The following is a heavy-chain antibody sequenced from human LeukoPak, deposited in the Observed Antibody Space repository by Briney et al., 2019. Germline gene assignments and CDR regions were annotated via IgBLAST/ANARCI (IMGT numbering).Heavy chain of an antibody. CDR1: GFTFSSYA. Sequence: GGSLRLSCAASGFTFSSYAMSWVRQAPGKGLEWVSAISGSGGSTYYADSVKGRFTISRDNFKNTLYLQMNSLRAEDTAVYYCAKHGYCSGGSCLKDWFDPWGQGTLVTVSS. D-gene: IGHD2-15*01. CDR3: AKHGYCSGGSCLKDWFDP. J-gene: IGHJ5*02. CDR2: ISGSGGST. V-gene: IGHV3-23*01.